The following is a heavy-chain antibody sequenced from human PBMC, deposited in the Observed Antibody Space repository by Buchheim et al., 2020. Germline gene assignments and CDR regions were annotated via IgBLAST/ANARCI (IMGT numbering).Heavy chain of an antibody. CDR2: ISSSGSTI. CDR1: GFTFSSYE. CDR3: ARLPAAPLPYYYYYGMDV. J-gene: IGHJ6*02. V-gene: IGHV3-48*03. Sequence: EVQLVESGGGLVQPGGSLRLSCAASGFTFSSYEMNWVRQAPGKGLEWVSYISSSGSTIYYADSVKGRFTISRDNAKNSLYLQMNSLRAEDTAVYYCARLPAAPLPYYYYYGMDVWGQGTT. D-gene: IGHD2-2*01.